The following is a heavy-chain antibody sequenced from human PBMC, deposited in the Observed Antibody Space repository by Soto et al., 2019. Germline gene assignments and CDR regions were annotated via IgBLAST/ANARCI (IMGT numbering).Heavy chain of an antibody. V-gene: IGHV4-59*01. Sequence: SETLSLTCTVSGGSISSYYWRWIRQPPGKGLEWIGYIYYSGSTNYNPSLKSRVTISVDTSKNQFYLKLSSVTAADTAVYYCARDGVYYCRNWGSDWYFHLWGRGTLVTVSS. D-gene: IGHD7-27*01. J-gene: IGHJ2*01. CDR3: ARDGVYYCRNWGSDWYFHL. CDR1: GGSISSYY. CDR2: IYYSGST.